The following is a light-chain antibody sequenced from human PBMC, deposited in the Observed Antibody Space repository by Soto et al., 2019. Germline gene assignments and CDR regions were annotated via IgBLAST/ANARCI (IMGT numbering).Light chain of an antibody. Sequence: EIGLTQSPGTLSLSPGERATLSCRASQGVSSSYLACYQQTPGQATRLLNYGASSRATGIPDMFSGSCGGTYFTLTSSRLAPEDFALYYCQQYGSPPRTFGQGTKVEIK. V-gene: IGKV3-20*01. CDR1: QGVSSSY. J-gene: IGKJ1*01. CDR2: GAS. CDR3: QQYGSPPRT.